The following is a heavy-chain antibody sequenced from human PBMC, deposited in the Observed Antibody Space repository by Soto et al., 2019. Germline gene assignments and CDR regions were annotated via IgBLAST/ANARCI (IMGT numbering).Heavy chain of an antibody. Sequence: SETLSLTCTVSGVSITSYFWSWIRQTPGKGLDWIGSISFSGATYSNPSLKGRAALSVDTSENHLSLTLNSVTSADTAVYFCARDRRDGYKRYFDFWGQGTLVTVSS. J-gene: IGHJ4*02. V-gene: IGHV4-59*01. CDR3: ARDRRDGYKRYFDF. CDR2: ISFSGAT. CDR1: GVSITSYF. D-gene: IGHD5-12*01.